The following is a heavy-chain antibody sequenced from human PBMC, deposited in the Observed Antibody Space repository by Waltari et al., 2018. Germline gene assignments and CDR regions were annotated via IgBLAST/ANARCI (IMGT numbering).Heavy chain of an antibody. D-gene: IGHD3-10*01. CDR3: ARAIITMVRGAALDWFDP. J-gene: IGHJ5*02. Sequence: QVQLQESGPGLVKPSETLSLTCTVSGGSISSYYWSWIRQPAGKGLEWIGRIYTSGSTNYNPSLKSRGTMSVDTSKHQFSLKLSSVTAADTAVYYCARAIITMVRGAALDWFDPWGQGTLVTVSS. CDR1: GGSISSYY. CDR2: IYTSGST. V-gene: IGHV4-4*07.